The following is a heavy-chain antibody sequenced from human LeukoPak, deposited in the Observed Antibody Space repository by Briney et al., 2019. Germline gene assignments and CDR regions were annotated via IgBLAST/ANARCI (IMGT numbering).Heavy chain of an antibody. CDR3: ARLPILLWFGESLPSWFDP. CDR1: GYSFTTYC. Sequence: GESLKISCKGSGYSFTTYCIGWVRQMPGKGLEWMGVICPRDSHTRYSPSFQGQVTISADKSISTAYLQWSSLKASDTAMYYCARLPILLWFGESLPSWFDPWGQGTLVTVSP. D-gene: IGHD3-10*01. CDR2: ICPRDSHT. V-gene: IGHV5-51*01. J-gene: IGHJ5*02.